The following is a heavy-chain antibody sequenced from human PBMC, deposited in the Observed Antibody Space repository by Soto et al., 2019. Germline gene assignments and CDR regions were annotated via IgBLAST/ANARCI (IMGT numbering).Heavy chain of an antibody. CDR1: GYIFTTYY. D-gene: IGHD5-18*01. Sequence: QVQLVQSGAEVKKPGASVKVACKASGYIFTTYYMHWLRQAPGQGLEWMGIINPNGGTTTYAQKLQGRVTMTRDTSTSTVYMEIGSLRSEDTAVYYCARGGSLVTREYYFDSWGQGTLVTVSS. J-gene: IGHJ4*02. V-gene: IGHV1-46*01. CDR3: ARGGSLVTREYYFDS. CDR2: INPNGGTT.